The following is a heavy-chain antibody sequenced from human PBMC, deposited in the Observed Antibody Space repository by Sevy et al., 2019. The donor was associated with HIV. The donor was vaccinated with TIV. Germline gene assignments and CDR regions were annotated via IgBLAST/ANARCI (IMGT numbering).Heavy chain of an antibody. CDR3: ARETIFGRYYGMDV. Sequence: ASVKVSCKASGYTFTSYGISWVRQAPGQGLEWMGWISAYNCNTNYAQKLQGRATMTTHTSTSTAYMELRNLRSDDTAVYYCARETIFGRYYGMDVWGQGTTVTVSS. CDR2: ISAYNCNT. CDR1: GYTFTSYG. D-gene: IGHD3-3*01. V-gene: IGHV1-18*01. J-gene: IGHJ6*02.